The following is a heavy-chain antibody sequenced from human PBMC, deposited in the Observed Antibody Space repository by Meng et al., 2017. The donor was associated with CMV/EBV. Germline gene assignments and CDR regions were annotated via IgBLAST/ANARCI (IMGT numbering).Heavy chain of an antibody. D-gene: IGHD6-13*01. J-gene: IGHJ3*02. Sequence: GGSLKLSCAASGFTFSSYWMSWVRQAPGKGLEWVANIKQDGSEKYYVDSVKGRFTISRDNAKNSLYLQMNSLRAEDTALYYCAKDTAAGDLGAFDIWGQGTMVTVSS. V-gene: IGHV3-7*03. CDR1: GFTFSSYW. CDR2: IKQDGSEK. CDR3: AKDTAAGDLGAFDI.